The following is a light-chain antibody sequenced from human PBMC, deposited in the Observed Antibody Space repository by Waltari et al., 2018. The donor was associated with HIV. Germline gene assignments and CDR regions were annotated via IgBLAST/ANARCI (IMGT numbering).Light chain of an antibody. CDR2: RNN. CDR3: AAWDDSLSGRV. J-gene: IGLJ3*02. V-gene: IGLV1-47*01. Sequence: QSVLTQPPSASGTPGQRVTISCSGSSSNIGSHYVSWYQQPPGTAPQLLIYRNNQRPSGVPDRFSGSKSGTSASLAISGLRSEDEADYYCAAWDDSLSGRVFGGGTKLTVL. CDR1: SSNIGSHY.